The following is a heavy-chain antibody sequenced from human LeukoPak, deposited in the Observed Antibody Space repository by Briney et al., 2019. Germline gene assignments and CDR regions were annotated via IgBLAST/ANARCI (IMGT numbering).Heavy chain of an antibody. V-gene: IGHV4-34*01. CDR2: INHSGST. CDR1: GVSFSGYY. D-gene: IGHD6-13*01. CDR3: ATEAAGTQRNWFDP. Sequence: PSETLSLTCTVYGVSFSGYYWSWIRQPPGTGLEWIGEINHSGSTNYNPSLKSRVTISVDTSKNQFSLKLSSVTAADTAVYYCATEAAGTQRNWFDPWGQGTLVTVSS. J-gene: IGHJ5*02.